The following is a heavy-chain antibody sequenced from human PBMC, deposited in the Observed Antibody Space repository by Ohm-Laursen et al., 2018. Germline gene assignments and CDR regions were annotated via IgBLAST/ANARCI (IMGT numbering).Heavy chain of an antibody. CDR2: ISSSGSTI. CDR3: ARDVAHGGYGFGMDV. D-gene: IGHD5-12*01. Sequence: SLRLSCSASGFTFSSYEMNWVRQAPGKGLEWVSSISSSGSTIYYADSVKGRFTISRDNAKNSLYLQMNSLRAEDTAVYYCARDVAHGGYGFGMDVWGQGTTVTVSS. J-gene: IGHJ6*02. V-gene: IGHV3-48*03. CDR1: GFTFSSYE.